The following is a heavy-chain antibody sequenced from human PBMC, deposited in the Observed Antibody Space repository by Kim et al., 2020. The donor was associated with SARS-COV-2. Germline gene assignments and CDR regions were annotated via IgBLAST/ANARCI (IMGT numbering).Heavy chain of an antibody. CDR1: GGSISSYY. V-gene: IGHV4-59*01. J-gene: IGHJ6*02. CDR2: IYYSEST. D-gene: IGHD1-20*01. Sequence: SETLSLTCTVSGGSISSYYWSWIRQPPGKGLEWIGYIYYSESTNYNPSLKSRVTISVDTSKNQFSLKLSSVTAADTAVYYCARDLGYNWNYYYYYGMDVWGQGTTVTVSS. CDR3: ARDLGYNWNYYYYYGMDV.